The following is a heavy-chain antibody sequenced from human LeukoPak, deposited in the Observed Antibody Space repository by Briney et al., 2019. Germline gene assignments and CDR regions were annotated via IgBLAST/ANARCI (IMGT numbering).Heavy chain of an antibody. CDR1: GFTFSSYS. J-gene: IGHJ4*02. CDR3: ATHPSGTRAFEY. V-gene: IGHV3-21*01. Sequence: GGSLRLSCAASGFTFSSYSMNWVRQAPGKGLDWVSSISSGSDYIYYADSVKGRFTISRDNAKNSLYLQMKSLRGEDTAVYYCATHPSGTRAFEYWGQGILVTVSS. D-gene: IGHD3-10*01. CDR2: ISSGSDYI.